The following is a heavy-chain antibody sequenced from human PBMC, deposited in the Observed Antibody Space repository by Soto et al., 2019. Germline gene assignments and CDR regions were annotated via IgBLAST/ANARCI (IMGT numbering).Heavy chain of an antibody. Sequence: ETLSLTCTVSGGSISSYYWSWIRQPPGKGLEWIGYIYYSGSTNYNPSLKSRVTISVDTSKNQFSLKLSSVTAADTAVYYCARHPPVITCGGVIATYFDYCGQGTLVTVS. J-gene: IGHJ4*02. V-gene: IGHV4-59*08. CDR3: ARHPPVITCGGVIATYFDY. CDR2: IYYSGST. CDR1: GGSISSYY. D-gene: IGHD3-16*02.